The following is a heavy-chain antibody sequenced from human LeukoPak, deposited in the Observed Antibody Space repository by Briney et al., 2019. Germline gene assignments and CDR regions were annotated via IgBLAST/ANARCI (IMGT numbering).Heavy chain of an antibody. CDR3: ARITLTGPYGMDV. D-gene: IGHD3-9*01. CDR2: ISSSSAYM. Sequence: GGSLRLSCAASGFTFSTYSLNWVRQAPGKGLEWVSAISSSSAYMYYADSVQGRFTISRDNAKNSLFLQMNSLRAEDTAVYYCARITLTGPYGMDVWGQGTTVTVSS. CDR1: GFTFSTYS. V-gene: IGHV3-21*01. J-gene: IGHJ6*02.